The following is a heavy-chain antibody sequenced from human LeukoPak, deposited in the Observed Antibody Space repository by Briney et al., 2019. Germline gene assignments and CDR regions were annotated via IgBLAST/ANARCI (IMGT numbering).Heavy chain of an antibody. J-gene: IGHJ5*02. Sequence: PSETLSLTCTVSGGSISGYYWSWIRQPAGKGLEWIGRIYTSGSTNYNPSLKSRVTISVDKSKNQFSLKLSSVTAADTAVYYCARTVQLERRAWFDPWGQGTLVTVSS. CDR2: IYTSGST. D-gene: IGHD1-1*01. CDR3: ARTVQLERRAWFDP. V-gene: IGHV4-4*07. CDR1: GGSISGYY.